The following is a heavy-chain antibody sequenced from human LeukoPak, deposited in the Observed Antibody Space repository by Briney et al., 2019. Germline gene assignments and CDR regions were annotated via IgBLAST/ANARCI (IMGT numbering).Heavy chain of an antibody. CDR1: GFTFSSYA. CDR2: ISGSGGST. D-gene: IGHD6-19*01. V-gene: IGHV3-23*01. J-gene: IGHJ4*02. CDR3: ARVYASGTHFDY. Sequence: GGSLRLSCAASGFTFSSYAMSWVRQAPGRGLEWVSAISGSGGSTYYADSVKGRFTISRDNSKNTLYLQMNSLRAEDSAVYYCARVYASGTHFDYWGQGTPVTVSS.